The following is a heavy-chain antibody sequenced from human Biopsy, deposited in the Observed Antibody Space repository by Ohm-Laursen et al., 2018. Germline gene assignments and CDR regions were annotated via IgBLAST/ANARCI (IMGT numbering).Heavy chain of an antibody. D-gene: IGHD1-1*01. J-gene: IGHJ4*02. CDR2: FAPENGKT. V-gene: IGHV1-24*01. CDR1: GYTLTELS. Sequence: SVKVSCKVSGYTLTELSMHWVRQAPGRGLEWMGGFAPENGKTIYAQRFQGRVTMTEDTSTDTAYMELSSLRSEDTAVYYCAADINVWNVNYWGQGTQVTVSS. CDR3: AADINVWNVNY.